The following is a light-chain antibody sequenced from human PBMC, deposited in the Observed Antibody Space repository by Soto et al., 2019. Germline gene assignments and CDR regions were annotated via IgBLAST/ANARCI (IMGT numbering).Light chain of an antibody. Sequence: EIVVTQSPVTLSLSRVETATLSCRASQSVSSNYVAWFHQKPGQAPRLLIYGASSRATGVPDRFSASGSGTDFTLTISRLEPEDFAVYYCQQYGRSPFTFGPGTKVDIK. J-gene: IGKJ3*01. V-gene: IGKV3-20*01. CDR1: QSVSSNY. CDR3: QQYGRSPFT. CDR2: GAS.